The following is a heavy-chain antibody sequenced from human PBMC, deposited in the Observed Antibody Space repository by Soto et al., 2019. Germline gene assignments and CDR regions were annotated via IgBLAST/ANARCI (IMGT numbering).Heavy chain of an antibody. CDR2: ISAYNGNT. J-gene: IGHJ4*02. Sequence: QVQLVQSGAEVMKPGASVTVSCKASGYTFTSYGISWVRHAPGQGLEWMGWISAYNGNTNYAQKRQGRVTMTTDTSTRTDYVELRRLRSDDAALYCCAGFAVTTDFDYWGQGTLVTVSS. V-gene: IGHV1-18*01. CDR3: AGFAVTTDFDY. D-gene: IGHD4-17*01. CDR1: GYTFTSYG.